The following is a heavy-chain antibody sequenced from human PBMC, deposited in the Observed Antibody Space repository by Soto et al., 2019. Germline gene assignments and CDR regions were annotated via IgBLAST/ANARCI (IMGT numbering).Heavy chain of an antibody. V-gene: IGHV2-5*02. J-gene: IGHJ4*02. Sequence: QITLKESGPTLVNPTQTLTLTCTFSGFSLSTSGVGVGWIRQPPGKALEWLALIYWDDDKRCSPSLKSRLTSSKDTSKNQVVLTMTNMDPVDTATYYCAHRRGGDYGSPFDYWGQGTLVTVSS. CDR1: GFSLSTSGVG. CDR2: IYWDDDK. D-gene: IGHD4-17*01. CDR3: AHRRGGDYGSPFDY.